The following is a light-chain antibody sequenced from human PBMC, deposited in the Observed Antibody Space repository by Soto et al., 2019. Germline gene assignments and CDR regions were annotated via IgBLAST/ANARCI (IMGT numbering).Light chain of an antibody. CDR3: LQSYNTPLT. Sequence: DIQMTQSPSSLSASVGDRVTITCRASQSISSYLNWYQQKPGKAPKLLIYAASSLQSGVPSRFSGSGSGTDFTFTISSLQPEDFATYYCLQSYNTPLTFGQGTKVDIK. CDR1: QSISSY. V-gene: IGKV1-39*01. CDR2: AAS. J-gene: IGKJ1*01.